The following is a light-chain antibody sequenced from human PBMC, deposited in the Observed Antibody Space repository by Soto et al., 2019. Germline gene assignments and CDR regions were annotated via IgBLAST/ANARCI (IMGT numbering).Light chain of an antibody. J-gene: IGKJ1*01. CDR1: ESVSSN. CDR3: QQYNNWPWT. CDR2: GAS. Sequence: VMTQSPASLSVSPGERATLSCRASESVSSNLAWYQRKPGQGPRLLIYGASTRATGIPARFSGSGSGTEFTLTINSLQSEDFAVYYCQQYNNWPWTFGQGTKVEIK. V-gene: IGKV3-15*01.